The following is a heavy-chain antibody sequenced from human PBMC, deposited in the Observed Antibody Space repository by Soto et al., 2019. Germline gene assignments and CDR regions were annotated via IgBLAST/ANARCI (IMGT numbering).Heavy chain of an antibody. CDR3: TGEVASGY. D-gene: IGHD2-8*02. CDR1: GFTLSSYG. V-gene: IGHV3-30*03. Sequence: GGSLRLSCAASGFTLSSYGMHWVRQVPGKGLEWVAVISRDGGTKYYAVSVKGRFTISRDNSRNILFLEMNSLRGDDMAVYYCTGEVASGYWGQGT. J-gene: IGHJ4*02. CDR2: ISRDGGTK.